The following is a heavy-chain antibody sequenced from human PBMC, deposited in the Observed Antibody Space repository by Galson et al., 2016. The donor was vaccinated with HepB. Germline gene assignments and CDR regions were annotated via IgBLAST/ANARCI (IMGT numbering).Heavy chain of an antibody. CDR1: GLTFSRYW. J-gene: IGHJ6*02. CDR3: ASYFSNYVSY. D-gene: IGHD4-11*01. V-gene: IGHV3-7*01. CDR2: IKEDGSEK. Sequence: SLRLSCATSGLTFSRYWMSWVRQAPGKGLEWVANIKEDGSEKYYVASVKGRFTISRDNAKNSMYLQMNSLRDEDTAVYYCASYFSNYVSYWGQGTTVTVSS.